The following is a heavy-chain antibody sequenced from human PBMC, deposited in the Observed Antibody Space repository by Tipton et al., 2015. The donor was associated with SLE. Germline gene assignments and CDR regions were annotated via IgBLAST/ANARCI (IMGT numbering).Heavy chain of an antibody. CDR3: ARGTRETRADL. CDR1: GASFSDYF. J-gene: IGHJ5*02. Sequence: TLSLTCAVSGASFSDYFWTWIRQSPGKGLEWIGHVYPGGTSDYNASLKSRVDISIDTSKNQLSLKLTSVTAADTAMYYCARGTRETRADLWGQGTLVKVSS. V-gene: IGHV4-4*08. D-gene: IGHD1-14*01. CDR2: VYPGGTS.